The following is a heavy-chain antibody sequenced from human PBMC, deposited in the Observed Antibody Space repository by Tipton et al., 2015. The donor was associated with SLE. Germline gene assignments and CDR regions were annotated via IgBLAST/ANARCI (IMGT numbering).Heavy chain of an antibody. D-gene: IGHD5-18*01. V-gene: IGHV3-53*01. J-gene: IGHJ6*03. CDR3: ARALVGYSYGYYYYYYMDV. Sequence: SLRLSCVASGFTFSSYWMQWVRQAPGKGLEWVSVIYSGGSTYYADSVKGRFTISRDNSKNTLYLQMNSLRAEDTAVYYCARALVGYSYGYYYYYYMDVWGKGTTVTVSS. CDR2: IYSGGST. CDR1: GFTFSSYW.